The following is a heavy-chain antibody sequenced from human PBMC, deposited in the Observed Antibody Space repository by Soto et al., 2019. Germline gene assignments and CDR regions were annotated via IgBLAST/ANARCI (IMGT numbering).Heavy chain of an antibody. D-gene: IGHD1-7*01. J-gene: IGHJ5*02. V-gene: IGHV1-46*01. CDR2: INPSGGST. CDR3: ARESLELRRGWFDP. Sequence: QVQLVQSGAEVKKPGASVKVSCKASGYTFTSYYMHWVRQAPGPGLEWMGIINPSGGSTSYAQKFQGRVTMTMDTSTRTVYMELSSLRSEDTAVYYCARESLELRRGWFDPWGQGTLVTVSS. CDR1: GYTFTSYY.